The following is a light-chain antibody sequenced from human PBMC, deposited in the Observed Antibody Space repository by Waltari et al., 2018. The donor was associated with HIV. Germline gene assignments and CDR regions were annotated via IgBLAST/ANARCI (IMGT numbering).Light chain of an antibody. CDR3: CSYAGSSTLI. J-gene: IGLJ2*01. CDR1: SSDVGYHY. CDR2: DIV. V-gene: IGLV2-23*02. Sequence: QSALTQPASVSGSPGQSITISCTGTSSDVGYHYVSWFQQNPGKVSKLIIYDIVKRPAGVSNRFSGSKSGNTASLTISGLQAEDEADYYCCSYAGSSTLIFGGGTKLTVL.